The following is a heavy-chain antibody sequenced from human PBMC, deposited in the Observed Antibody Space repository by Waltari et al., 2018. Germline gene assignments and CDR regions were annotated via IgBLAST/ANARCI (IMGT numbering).Heavy chain of an antibody. CDR1: GFSFGASW. CDR3: ARGSASYVRVWDA. J-gene: IGHJ5*02. CDR2: ISFDGSAA. V-gene: IGHV3-7*03. Sequence: VQLAESGGGLVQPGGSLRLSCAASGFSFGASWRGWVGQAQGRGLGWVGNISFDGSAAYVADSVNGRLSDSRDNAKNSLFLHMNNLGVEDTAVYYCARGSASYVRVWDAWGQGTLVTVSS. D-gene: IGHD1-26*01.